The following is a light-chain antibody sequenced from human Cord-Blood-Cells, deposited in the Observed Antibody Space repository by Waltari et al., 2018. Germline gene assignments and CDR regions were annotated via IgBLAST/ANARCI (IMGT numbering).Light chain of an antibody. CDR1: SSDVGGYNY. CDR2: DVS. V-gene: IGLV2-14*03. CDR3: SSYTSSSTLV. J-gene: IGLJ3*02. Sequence: QSALTQPASVSGSPGQSITISCTGTSSDVGGYNYVSWYQQHPGKAPKLMIYDVSNRPSGVSNRVSGSKSGNTASRPISGLQAEDEADYYCSSYTSSSTLVFGAGTKLTVL.